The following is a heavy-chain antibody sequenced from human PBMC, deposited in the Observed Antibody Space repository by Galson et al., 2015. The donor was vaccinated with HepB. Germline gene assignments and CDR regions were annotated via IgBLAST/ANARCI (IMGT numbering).Heavy chain of an antibody. CDR2: ISGSGGST. CDR1: GFTFSSYA. CDR3: AKGSEQRRLLWFGDPEAFDI. D-gene: IGHD3-10*01. V-gene: IGHV3-23*01. J-gene: IGHJ3*02. Sequence: SLRLSCAASGFTFSSYAMSWVRQAPGKGLEWVSAISGSGGSTYYADSVKGRFTISRDNSKNTLYLQMNSLRAEDTAVYYCAKGSEQRRLLWFGDPEAFDIWGQGTMVTVSS.